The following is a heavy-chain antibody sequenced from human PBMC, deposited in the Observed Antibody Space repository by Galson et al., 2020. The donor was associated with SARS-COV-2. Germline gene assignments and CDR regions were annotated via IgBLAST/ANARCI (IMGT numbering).Heavy chain of an antibody. CDR1: GYTFTGYY. D-gene: IGHD6-19*01. CDR2: INPNSGGT. J-gene: IGHJ4*02. CDR3: ARAPSKRYSSGGYTGGEGIGY. V-gene: IGHV1-2*02. Sequence: ASVKVSCKASGYTFTGYYMHWVRQAPGQGLEWMGWINPNSGGTNYAQKFQGRVTMTRDTSISTAYMELSRLRSDDTAVYYCARAPSKRYSSGGYTGGEGIGYWGQGTLVTVSS.